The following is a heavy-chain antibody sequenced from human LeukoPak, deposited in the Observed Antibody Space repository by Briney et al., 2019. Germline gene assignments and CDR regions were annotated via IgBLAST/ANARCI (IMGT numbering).Heavy chain of an antibody. V-gene: IGHV3-21*06. CDR2: IDSSGGYM. Sequence: TGGSLRLSCEASGFTFNTYCMNWARQAPGKGLEWVSSIDSSGGYMFYADSVKGRFIISRDNAKDSLYLQMNSLRVEDTAVYYCLRGDRRDYGGRGPRVSVFS. J-gene: IGHJ4*02. CDR3: LRGDRRDY. CDR1: GFTFNTYC.